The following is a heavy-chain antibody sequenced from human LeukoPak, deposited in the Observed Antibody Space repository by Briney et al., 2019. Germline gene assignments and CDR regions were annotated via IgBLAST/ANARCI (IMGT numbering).Heavy chain of an antibody. Sequence: SETLSLTCIVSGGSFSSYYWSWIRQPPGKGLEWIGYIYYSGSTNYYNPSLKSRATISTDRSKNQFSLRLSSVTAADTAVYYCARDSGYYFDYWGQGTLVTVSS. CDR1: GGSFSSYY. J-gene: IGHJ4*02. V-gene: IGHV4-59*01. CDR3: ARDSGYYFDY. D-gene: IGHD6-25*01. CDR2: IYYSGST.